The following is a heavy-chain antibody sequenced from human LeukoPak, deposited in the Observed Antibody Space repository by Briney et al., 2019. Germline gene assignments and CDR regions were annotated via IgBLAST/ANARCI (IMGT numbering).Heavy chain of an antibody. CDR2: ISGSGGST. D-gene: IGHD1-26*01. V-gene: IGHV3-23*01. CDR1: GFTFSSYA. Sequence: GGSLRLSCAASGFTFSSYAMSWVRQAPGKGLEWVSAISGSGGSTYYADSVKGRFTISRDNSKNTLSLQMNSLRADDTAVYYCAKDLGLSVGSTPFDYWGQGTLVTVSS. CDR3: AKDLGLSVGSTPFDY. J-gene: IGHJ4*02.